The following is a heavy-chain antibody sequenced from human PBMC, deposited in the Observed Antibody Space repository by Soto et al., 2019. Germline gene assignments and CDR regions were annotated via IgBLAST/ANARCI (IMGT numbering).Heavy chain of an antibody. Sequence: SETLYLTCAVYGGSFSGYYWSWIRQPPGKGLEWIGEINHSGSTNYNPSLKSRVTISVDTSKNQFSLKLSSVTAADTAVYYCARGGRARGYCSSTSCSEKNWFDPWGQGTLVTVSS. CDR2: INHSGST. D-gene: IGHD2-2*01. CDR3: ARGGRARGYCSSTSCSEKNWFDP. V-gene: IGHV4-34*01. J-gene: IGHJ5*02. CDR1: GGSFSGYY.